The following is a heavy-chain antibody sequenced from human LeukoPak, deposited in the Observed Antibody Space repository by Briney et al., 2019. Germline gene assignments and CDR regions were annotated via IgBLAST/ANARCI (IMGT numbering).Heavy chain of an antibody. J-gene: IGHJ2*01. CDR3: ASSEMATIWYFDL. V-gene: IGHV4-61*02. CDR2: IYTSGSN. CDR1: GGSISSGSYY. Sequence: SQALSLTRTVSGGSISSGSYYWSCIRHPAGEGLEWIGRIYTSGSNNYHPSLKSRVTISVDTSKNQFSLKLSSVTAADTAVYYCASSEMATIWYFDLWGRGTLVTVSS. D-gene: IGHD5-24*01.